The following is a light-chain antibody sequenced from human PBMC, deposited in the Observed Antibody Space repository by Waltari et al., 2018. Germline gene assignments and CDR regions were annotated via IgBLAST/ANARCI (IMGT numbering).Light chain of an antibody. CDR1: SSDVGGHPY. J-gene: IGLJ2*01. V-gene: IGLV2-14*03. CDR2: DVS. CDR3: SSYSSVTNVV. Sequence: QSALTQPASVSGSPGQSITISCTGTSSDVGGHPYVSWYQQYPGKAPKLLIYDVSSRPSGVSTRFSGSRSGNTASLTISGLRAEDEADYYCSSYSSVTNVVFGGGTKLTVL.